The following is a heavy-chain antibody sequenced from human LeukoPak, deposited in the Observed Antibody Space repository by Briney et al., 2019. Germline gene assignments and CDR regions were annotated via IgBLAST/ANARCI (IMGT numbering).Heavy chain of an antibody. CDR3: AKDTGGGNSDYFDY. V-gene: IGHV4-59*12. CDR1: GGSISSYY. Sequence: SETLSLTCTVSGGSISSYYWSWIRQPPGKGLEWIGYIYYSGSTNYNPSLKSRVTISVDTSKKQFSLKLSSVTAADTAVYYCAKDTGGGNSDYFDYWGQGTLVTVSS. CDR2: IYYSGST. D-gene: IGHD2-8*02. J-gene: IGHJ4*02.